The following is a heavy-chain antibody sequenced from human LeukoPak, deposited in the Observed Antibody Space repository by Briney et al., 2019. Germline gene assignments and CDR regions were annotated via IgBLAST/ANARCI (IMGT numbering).Heavy chain of an antibody. CDR3: AGKQLDDELGGTDY. J-gene: IGHJ4*02. V-gene: IGHV3-23*01. CDR2: ISGSGGST. CDR1: GFTFSSYA. D-gene: IGHD6-13*01. Sequence: PGGSLRLSCAASGFTFSSYAMSWVRQAPGKGLEWVSAISGSGGSTYYADSVKGRFTISRDNSKNTLYLQMNSLRAEDTAVYYCAGKQLDDELGGTDYWGQGTLVTVSS.